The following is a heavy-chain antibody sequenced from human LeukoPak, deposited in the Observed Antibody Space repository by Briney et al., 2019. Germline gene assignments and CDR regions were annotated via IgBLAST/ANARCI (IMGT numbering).Heavy chain of an antibody. V-gene: IGHV4-59*01. CDR2: IYYSGST. J-gene: IGHJ4*02. D-gene: IGHD2-15*01. Sequence: SETLSLTCSVSGRSLRSYYWSWVRQPPAKGLEWIGYIYYSGSTNYNPSLKSRVTISVDTSKNQFSLKLSSVTAADTGVYYCARDGGYCSGGSCYYTWGQGTLVTVSS. CDR3: ARDGGYCSGGSCYYT. CDR1: GRSLRSYY.